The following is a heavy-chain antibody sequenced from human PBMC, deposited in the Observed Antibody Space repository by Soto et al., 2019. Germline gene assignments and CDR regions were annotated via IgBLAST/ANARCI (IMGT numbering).Heavy chain of an antibody. J-gene: IGHJ6*02. V-gene: IGHV3-11*03. CDR3: ARLPVVTAIYYYYYGMDV. CDR1: GFTFSDYY. D-gene: IGHD2-21*02. Sequence: GGSLRLSCAASGFTFSDYYMSWIRQAPGKGLEWVSYISSSSSYTNYADSVKGRFTISRDNAKNSLYLQMNSLRAEDTAVYYCARLPVVTAIYYYYYGMDVWGQGTTVTVSS. CDR2: ISSSSSYT.